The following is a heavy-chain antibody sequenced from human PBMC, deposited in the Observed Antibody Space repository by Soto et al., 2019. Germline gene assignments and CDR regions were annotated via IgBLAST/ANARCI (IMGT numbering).Heavy chain of an antibody. CDR2: IDPSDSYT. D-gene: IGHD4-17*01. V-gene: IGHV5-10-1*01. J-gene: IGHJ6*02. CDR3: ATSTTVTTYSDYAMDV. CDR1: GYSFTSYW. Sequence: GESLKISCKGSGYSFTSYWISWVRQMPGKGLEWMGRIDPSDSYTNYSPSFQGHVTISADKSISTAYLQWSSLKASDTAMYYCATSTTVTTYSDYAMDVWGQGTTVTVSS.